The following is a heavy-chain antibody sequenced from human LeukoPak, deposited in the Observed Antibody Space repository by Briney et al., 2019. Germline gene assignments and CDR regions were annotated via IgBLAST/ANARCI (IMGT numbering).Heavy chain of an antibody. J-gene: IGHJ6*03. CDR2: INPNSGGT. V-gene: IGHV1-2*02. Sequence: ASVKVSCKASGYTFTCYYMHWVRQAPGQGREWMGWINPNSGGTNYAQKFQGRVTMTRDTSISTAYMELSRLRPDDTAVYYCARVEQLVGDYYYYYMDVWGKGTTVTVSS. CDR3: ARVEQLVGDYYYYYMDV. D-gene: IGHD6-6*01. CDR1: GYTFTCYY.